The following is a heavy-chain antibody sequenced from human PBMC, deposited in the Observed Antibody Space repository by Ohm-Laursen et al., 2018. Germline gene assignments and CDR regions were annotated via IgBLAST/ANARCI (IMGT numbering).Heavy chain of an antibody. D-gene: IGHD3-3*01. CDR2: IIPIFGTA. CDR3: ARVGELRFLEWLFLMDV. CDR1: GGTFSSYA. J-gene: IGHJ6*02. V-gene: IGHV1-69*13. Sequence: SVKVSCKASGGTFSSYAISWVRQAPGQGLEWMGGIIPIFGTANYAQKFQGRVTITADESTSTAYMELSSLRSEDTAVYYCARVGELRFLEWLFLMDVWGQGTTVTVSS.